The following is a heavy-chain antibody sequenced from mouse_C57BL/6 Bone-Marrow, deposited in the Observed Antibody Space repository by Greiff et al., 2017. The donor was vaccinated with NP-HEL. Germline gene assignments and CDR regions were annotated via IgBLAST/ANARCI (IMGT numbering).Heavy chain of an antibody. CDR1: GFNIKDDY. V-gene: IGHV14-4*01. CDR2: IDPENGDT. Sequence: VHVKQSGAELVRPGASVKLSCTASGFNIKDDYMHWVKQRPEQGLEWIGWIDPENGDTEYAPKFQGKATITADTSSNTAYLQLSSLTSEDTAVYYCTTWGFYYAMDYWGQGTSVTVSS. CDR3: TTWGFYYAMDY. J-gene: IGHJ4*01.